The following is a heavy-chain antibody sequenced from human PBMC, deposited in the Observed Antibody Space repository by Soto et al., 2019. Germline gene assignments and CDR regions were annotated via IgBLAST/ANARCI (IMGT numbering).Heavy chain of an antibody. D-gene: IGHD2-2*01. J-gene: IGHJ6*03. CDR2: IKSKTDGGTT. CDR1: GFTFSNAW. CDR3: TSDGSYCSSTSCYSYYYYYYMDV. V-gene: IGHV3-15*01. Sequence: EVQLVESGGGLVKPGGSLRLSCAASGFTFSNAWMSWVRQAPGKGLEWVGRIKSKTDGGTTDYAAPVKGRFTISRDDSQNTLYLQMNSLKTEDTAVYYCTSDGSYCSSTSCYSYYYYYYMDVWGKGTTVTVSS.